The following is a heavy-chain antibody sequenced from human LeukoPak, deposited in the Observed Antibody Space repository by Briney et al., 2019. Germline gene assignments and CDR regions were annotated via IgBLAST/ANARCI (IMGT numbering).Heavy chain of an antibody. D-gene: IGHD6-13*01. CDR1: GGSISSYY. V-gene: IGHV4-59*01. J-gene: IGHJ6*02. Sequence: SETLSLTCTVSGGSISSYYWSWIRQPPGKGLEWIGYXXXSGSTNYNPSLKXRVTISVDTSKNLFSLKLSSVTAADTAVYYCAXXRAAXGTRYYYYGMDVWGQGTTVTVSS. CDR3: AXXRAAXGTRYYYYGMDV. CDR2: XXXSGST.